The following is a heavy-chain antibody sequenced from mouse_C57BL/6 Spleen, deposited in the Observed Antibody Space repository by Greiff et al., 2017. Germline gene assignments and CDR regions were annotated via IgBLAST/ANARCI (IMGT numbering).Heavy chain of an antibody. CDR1: GFTFSSYG. V-gene: IGHV5-6*01. J-gene: IGHJ2*01. D-gene: IGHD1-1*01. CDR3: ARPNYYGRSYGFDY. CDR2: ISSGGSYT. Sequence: EVHLVESGGDLVKPGGSLKLSCAASGFTFSSYGMSWVRQTPDKRLEWVATISSGGSYTYYPDSVKGRFTISRDNAKNTLYLQMSSLKSEDTAMYYCARPNYYGRSYGFDYWGQGTTLTVSS.